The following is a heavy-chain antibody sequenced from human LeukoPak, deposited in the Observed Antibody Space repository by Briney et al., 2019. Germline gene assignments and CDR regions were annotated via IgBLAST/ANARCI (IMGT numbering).Heavy chain of an antibody. CDR2: ISGGGGST. J-gene: IGHJ3*02. Sequence: GSLRLSCAASGFTFSSYAMSWVRQAPGKGLEWVSAISGGGGSTQYADSVQGRFTISRDNSKNTLYLQMNSLRADDTAVYYCAKDPNGVYIGTFDIWGQGTMVTVSS. V-gene: IGHV3-23*01. CDR1: GFTFSSYA. CDR3: AKDPNGVYIGTFDI. D-gene: IGHD4-17*01.